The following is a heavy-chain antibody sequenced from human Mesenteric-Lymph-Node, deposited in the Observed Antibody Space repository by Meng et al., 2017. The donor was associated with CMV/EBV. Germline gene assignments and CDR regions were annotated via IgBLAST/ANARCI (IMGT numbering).Heavy chain of an antibody. CDR2: IWYDGSNK. J-gene: IGHJ3*02. V-gene: IGHV3-33*08. CDR3: ARRGYCSSTSCYKIYFSDAFDI. Sequence: GESLKISCAASGFTVRSNYMSWVRQAPGKGLEWVAVIWYDGSNKYYADSVKGRFTISRDNSKNTLYLQMNSLRAEDTAVYYCARRGYCSSTSCYKIYFSDAFDIWGQGTMVTVSS. D-gene: IGHD2-2*02. CDR1: GFTVRSNY.